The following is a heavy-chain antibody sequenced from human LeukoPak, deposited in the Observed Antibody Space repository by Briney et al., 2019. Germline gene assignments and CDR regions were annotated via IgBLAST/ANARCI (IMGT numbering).Heavy chain of an antibody. CDR2: INHSGST. J-gene: IGHJ4*02. Sequence: PSETLSLTCAVYGVSFSGYYWSWIRQPPGKGLEWIGEINHSGSTNYNPSLKSRVTISVDTSKNQFSLKLSSVTAADTAVYYCATIAARPFDYWGQGTLVTVSS. D-gene: IGHD6-6*01. CDR3: ATIAARPFDY. CDR1: GVSFSGYY. V-gene: IGHV4-34*01.